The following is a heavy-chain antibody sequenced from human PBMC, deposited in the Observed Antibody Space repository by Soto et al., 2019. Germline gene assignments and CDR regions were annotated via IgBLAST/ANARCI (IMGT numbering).Heavy chain of an antibody. J-gene: IGHJ4*02. Sequence: PSETLSLTCTVSGGSISSGGYYWSWIRQHPGKGLEWIGYIYYIGSTYYNPSLKSRVTISVDTSKNQFSLKLASVTAADTAVYYWARALPNRQLFDAWSKGTLVTVSS. V-gene: IGHV4-31*03. CDR2: IYYIGST. CDR1: GGSISSGGYY. CDR3: ARALPNRQLFDA. D-gene: IGHD1-1*01.